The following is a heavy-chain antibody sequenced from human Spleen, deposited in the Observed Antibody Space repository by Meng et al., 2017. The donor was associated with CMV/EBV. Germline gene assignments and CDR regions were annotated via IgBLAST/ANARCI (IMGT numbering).Heavy chain of an antibody. CDR2: INPNSDDT. J-gene: IGHJ4*02. Sequence: QVQLLQSGAEVKKPGASLKVSCKASGYTFTGYYIHWVRQAPGHGLEWMGRINPNSDDTNYAQMFQGRVTITGDTSIRTAYMELNSLTSDDTALYYCARDWLPAVVTPYLGFDYWGQGTLVTVSS. D-gene: IGHD4-23*01. CDR1: GYTFTGYY. V-gene: IGHV1-2*06. CDR3: ARDWLPAVVTPYLGFDY.